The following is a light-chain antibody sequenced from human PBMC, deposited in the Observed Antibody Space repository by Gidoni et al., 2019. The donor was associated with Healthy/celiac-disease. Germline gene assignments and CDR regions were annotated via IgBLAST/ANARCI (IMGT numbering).Light chain of an antibody. CDR2: AAS. V-gene: IGKV1-8*01. Sequence: AIRMTPSPSSFSASTGDRVTITCRASQGISSYLAWYQQKPGKAPKLLIYAASTLQSGVPSRFSGSGSGTDFTLTISCLQSEDFATDYCQQYYSYPQAFGGGTKVEIK. CDR3: QQYYSYPQA. J-gene: IGKJ4*01. CDR1: QGISSY.